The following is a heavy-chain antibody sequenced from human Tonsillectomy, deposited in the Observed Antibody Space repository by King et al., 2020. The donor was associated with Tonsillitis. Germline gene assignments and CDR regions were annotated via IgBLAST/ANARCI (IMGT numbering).Heavy chain of an antibody. CDR3: ARGSPYCSGGSCYPFDY. Sequence: QLKESGPGLVKPSETLSLTCTVSVGSISSSSYYWGWIRQPPGKGLEWIGSLYYRGDTYYNPSLKSRVAISVDTSKNQFSLKLSSVTAADTAVYFCARGSPYCSGGSCYPFDYWGQGALVTVSS. J-gene: IGHJ4*02. CDR1: VGSISSSSYY. CDR2: LYYRGDT. V-gene: IGHV4-39*01. D-gene: IGHD2-15*01.